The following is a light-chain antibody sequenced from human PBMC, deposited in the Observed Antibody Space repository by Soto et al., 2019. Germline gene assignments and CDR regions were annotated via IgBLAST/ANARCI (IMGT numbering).Light chain of an antibody. CDR1: QSVSGSQ. V-gene: IGKV3-20*01. CDR3: QQFGSSPPMYS. J-gene: IGKJ2*01. CDR2: GAS. Sequence: EIVLTQSPGTLSLSPGERATLSCRASQSVSGSQLAWYQQKPGQAPRLLIYGASTRATAIPDRFSGSGSGTDFTLTISRLEPEDFALYYCQQFGSSPPMYSFGQGTKLEIK.